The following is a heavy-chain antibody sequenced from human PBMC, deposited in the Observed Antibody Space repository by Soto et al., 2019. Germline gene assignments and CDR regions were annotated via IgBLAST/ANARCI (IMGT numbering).Heavy chain of an antibody. CDR2: IYYTGNT. CDR1: GGSISNSNYY. J-gene: IGHJ4*02. Sequence: SEILSLTCTVSGGSISNSNYYWGWIRQPPGKGLEWIGSIYYTGNTYYNPSLKSRVTISVDTSATTTYMELSSLRSEDTAVYYCAREGYDSSGYPLGYWGQGTLVTVSS. D-gene: IGHD3-22*01. CDR3: AREGYDSSGYPLGY. V-gene: IGHV4-39*02.